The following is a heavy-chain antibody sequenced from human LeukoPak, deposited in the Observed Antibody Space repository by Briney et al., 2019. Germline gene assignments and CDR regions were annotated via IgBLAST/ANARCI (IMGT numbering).Heavy chain of an antibody. CDR1: GFTFSSYA. CDR2: ISSNGGST. J-gene: IGHJ4*02. V-gene: IGHV3-64*01. Sequence: GGSLRLSCAASGFTFSSYAMHWVRQAPGKGLEYVSAISSNGGSTYYANSVKGRFTISRDNSKNTLYLQMGSLRAEDMAVYYCARDEGYGDLNCPDYWGQGTLVTVSS. CDR3: ARDEGYGDLNCPDY. D-gene: IGHD4-17*01.